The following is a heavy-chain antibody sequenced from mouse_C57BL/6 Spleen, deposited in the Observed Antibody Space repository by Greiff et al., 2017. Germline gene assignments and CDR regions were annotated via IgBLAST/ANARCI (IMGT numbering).Heavy chain of an antibody. Sequence: LMESGASVKLSCKASGYTFTSYWMHWVKQRPGQGLEWVGNIIPSNGGTNYNEKFKSKATLTVDKSSSTVYMQLSSLTSEDSAVYYCARHYYGSMDYWGQGTSVTVSS. CDR2: IIPSNGGT. D-gene: IGHD1-2*01. V-gene: IGHV1-53*01. CDR1: GYTFTSYW. J-gene: IGHJ4*01. CDR3: ARHYYGSMDY.